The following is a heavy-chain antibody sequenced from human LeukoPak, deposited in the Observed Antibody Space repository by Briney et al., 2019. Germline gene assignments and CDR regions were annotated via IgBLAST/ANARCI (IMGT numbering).Heavy chain of an antibody. J-gene: IGHJ4*02. V-gene: IGHV1-2*02. CDR3: ARANFLYCSSTTCLLDY. CDR1: GYTFTDYY. D-gene: IGHD2-2*01. Sequence: ASVKVSCKASGYTFTDYYMHWARQAPGQGFEWMGWINPNDGDTNYAQKFQGRVTMTRDTSINTAHMEVSRLRSDDTAVYYCARANFLYCSSTTCLLDYWGQGTLVTVSS. CDR2: INPNDGDT.